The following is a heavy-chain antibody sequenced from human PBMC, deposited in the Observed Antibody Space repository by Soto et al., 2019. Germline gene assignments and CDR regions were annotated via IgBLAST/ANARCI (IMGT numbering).Heavy chain of an antibody. V-gene: IGHV4-39*01. CDR2: IYYRGNA. Sequence: QLQLQESGPGLVKPSETLSLTCSVSDDSINSAKYYWVWIRQPPGKGLEWIGSIYYRGNAYYTPSLQARVTISLDKSTSQCSLKLNSVTAADSAVYFCARLEGLATISYYFDFWGPGALVTVSS. CDR3: ARLEGLATISYYFDF. J-gene: IGHJ4*02. D-gene: IGHD3-9*01. CDR1: DDSINSAKYY.